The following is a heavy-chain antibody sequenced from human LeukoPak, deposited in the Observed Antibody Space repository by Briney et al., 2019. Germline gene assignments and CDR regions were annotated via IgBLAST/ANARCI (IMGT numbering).Heavy chain of an antibody. D-gene: IGHD2-2*02. V-gene: IGHV4-39*02. CDR1: GDSITSGTHY. CDR2: VYYSGDT. J-gene: IGHJ5*02. CDR3: ARSIGILYTVGGFDP. Sequence: PSETLSLTCTVSGDSITSGTHYWGWIRQSPGKGLEWIASVYYSGDTYYNPSLKSRVTMSVDTTKNHFSLKLTSVTASDTAVYYCARSIGILYTVGGFDPWGQGALVTVSS.